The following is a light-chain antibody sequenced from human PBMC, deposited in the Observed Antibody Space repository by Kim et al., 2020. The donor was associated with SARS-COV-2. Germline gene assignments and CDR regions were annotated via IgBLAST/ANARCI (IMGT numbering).Light chain of an antibody. CDR2: QAS. CDR1: QSVDGW. Sequence: DIQMTQSPSTLSAFVGVRVTITCRASQSVDGWLAWYHQKPGKAPRLLIYQASKLASGVPSRFSGSGSGTDFTLTVFNLQPDDSAIFYCKQYETYWTFGPGTKVDIK. V-gene: IGKV1-5*03. J-gene: IGKJ1*01. CDR3: KQYETYWT.